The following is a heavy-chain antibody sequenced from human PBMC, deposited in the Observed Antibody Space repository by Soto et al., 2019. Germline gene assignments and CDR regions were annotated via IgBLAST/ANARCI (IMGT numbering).Heavy chain of an antibody. D-gene: IGHD3-10*01. J-gene: IGHJ4*02. V-gene: IGHV3-30*18. CDR3: AKQFGSGSYYNVGSGSHFDY. Sequence: GGSLRLSCAASGFTFNSYGMHWVRQAPGKGLEWVVVISFDGRNTYYADSVKGRFTISRDNSKNTLYLQMTSLRAEDTAVYYCAKQFGSGSYYNVGSGSHFDYWGQGT. CDR1: GFTFNSYG. CDR2: ISFDGRNT.